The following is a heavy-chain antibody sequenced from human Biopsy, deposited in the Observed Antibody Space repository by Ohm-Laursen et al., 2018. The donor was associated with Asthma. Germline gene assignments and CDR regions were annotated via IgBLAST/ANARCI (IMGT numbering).Heavy chain of an antibody. V-gene: IGHV4-4*02. CDR2: IYHLGNA. CDR1: GGSISVSNW. CDR3: ARRWRSYDSSNYYLDQ. Sequence: SQTLSLPCDVSGGSISVSNWWSWVRQPPGRGLEWIGQIYHLGNANYNPSLKSRVTMSVDKSKNQFSLKLTSVTAADTAVYFCARRWRSYDSSNYYLDQWGQGTLVTVSS. D-gene: IGHD3-22*01. J-gene: IGHJ4*02.